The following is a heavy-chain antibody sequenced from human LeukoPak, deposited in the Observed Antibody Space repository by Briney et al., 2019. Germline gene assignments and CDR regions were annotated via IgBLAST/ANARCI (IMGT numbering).Heavy chain of an antibody. D-gene: IGHD3-3*01. CDR1: GFTFSSYA. J-gene: IGHJ6*02. Sequence: GGSLRLSCAASGFTFSSYAMSWVRQAPGKGLEWVSAISGSGGSTYYADSVKGRFTISRDNSKNTLYLQMNSLRAEDTAVYYCAKVVDFWSGYSDYYYGMDVWGQGTTVTVSS. V-gene: IGHV3-23*01. CDR3: AKVVDFWSGYSDYYYGMDV. CDR2: ISGSGGST.